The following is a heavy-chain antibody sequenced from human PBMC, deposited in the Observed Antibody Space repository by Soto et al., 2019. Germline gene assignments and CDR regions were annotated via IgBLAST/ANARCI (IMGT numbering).Heavy chain of an antibody. CDR2: FDPEDGET. Sequence: ASVKVSCKVSGYTLTELSMHWVRQAPGKGLEWMGGFDPEDGETIYAQKFQGRVTMTEETSTDTAYMELSSLRSEDTAVYYCATYTLRYFDWFHGWGQGTLVTVSS. CDR1: GYTLTELS. D-gene: IGHD3-9*01. CDR3: ATYTLRYFDWFHG. J-gene: IGHJ4*02. V-gene: IGHV1-24*01.